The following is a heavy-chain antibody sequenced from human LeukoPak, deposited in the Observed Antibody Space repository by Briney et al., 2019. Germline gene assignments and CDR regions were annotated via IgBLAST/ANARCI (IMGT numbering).Heavy chain of an antibody. J-gene: IGHJ4*02. CDR3: ARADFGSGYYNY. CDR2: ISYDGSNK. D-gene: IGHD3-3*01. CDR1: GGTFSSYA. V-gene: IGHV3-30-3*01. Sequence: SCKASGGTFSSYAMHWVRQAPGKGLEWVAVISYDGSNKYNADSVKGRFTISRDNSKNTLYLQMNSLRAEDTAVYYCARADFGSGYYNYWGQGTLVTVSS.